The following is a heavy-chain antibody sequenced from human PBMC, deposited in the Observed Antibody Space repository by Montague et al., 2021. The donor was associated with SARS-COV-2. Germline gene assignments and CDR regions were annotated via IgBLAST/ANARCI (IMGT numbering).Heavy chain of an antibody. CDR2: TYYRSKWYN. V-gene: IGHV6-1*01. J-gene: IGHJ4*02. CDR3: ARTSASSDY. CDR1: GDSVSRNRAA. Sequence: CAISGDSVSRNRAAWNWNRQSPSIGLEWLGMTYYRSKWYNDYAVSVKSRITINPDTSKNQISLQLNSVTPEDTAVYYCARTSASSDYWGQGTLVTVSS. D-gene: IGHD1-26*01.